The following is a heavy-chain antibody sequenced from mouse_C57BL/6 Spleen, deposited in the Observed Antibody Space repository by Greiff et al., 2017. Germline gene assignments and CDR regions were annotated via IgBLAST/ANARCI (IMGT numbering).Heavy chain of an antibody. CDR2: ISSGSSTI. Sequence: EVQRVESGGGLVKPGGSLKLSCAASGFTFSDYGMHWVRQAPEKGLEWVAYISSGSSTIYYADTVKGRFTIASDNAKNTLFLQMTSLRSEDTAMYYCAKNYYGRGPWFAYWGQGTLVTVSA. CDR1: GFTFSDYG. D-gene: IGHD1-1*01. CDR3: AKNYYGRGPWFAY. J-gene: IGHJ3*01. V-gene: IGHV5-17*01.